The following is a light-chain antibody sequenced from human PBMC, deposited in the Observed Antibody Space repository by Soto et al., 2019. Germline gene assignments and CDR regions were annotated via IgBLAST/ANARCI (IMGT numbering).Light chain of an antibody. CDR3: QHYNSYSEA. CDR2: KAS. J-gene: IGKJ1*01. Sequence: MYLSASALSGYVGDRVTITCRASQTISSWLAWYQQKPGKAPKLLIYKASTLKSGVPSRFSGSGSGTEFTLTISSLQPDDFATYYCQHYNSYSEAFGQGTKV. V-gene: IGKV1-5*03. CDR1: QTISSW.